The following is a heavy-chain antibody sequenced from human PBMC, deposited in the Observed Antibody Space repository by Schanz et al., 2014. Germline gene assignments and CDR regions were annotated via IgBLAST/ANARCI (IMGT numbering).Heavy chain of an antibody. CDR3: ARGGFGEVSYFDY. D-gene: IGHD3-10*01. V-gene: IGHV3-23*01. CDR2: MNESHSTI. CDR1: GFTFSSYA. Sequence: EVQLLESGGGLVQPGGSLRLSCAASGFTFSSYAMSWVRQAPGKGLEWVSAMNESHSTIYYADSVRGRFTISRDNAKNTLYLQMNSLRPEDTAVYCCARGGFGEVSYFDYWGQGTLVTVSS. J-gene: IGHJ4*02.